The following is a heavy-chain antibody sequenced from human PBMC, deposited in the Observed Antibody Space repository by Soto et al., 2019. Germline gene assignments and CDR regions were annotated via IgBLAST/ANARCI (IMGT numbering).Heavy chain of an antibody. D-gene: IGHD3-3*01. CDR3: AREGEFDFWSAYNKYDGMDV. V-gene: IGHV1-2*02. CDR2: ISPNTGDT. Sequence: ASVKVFCKASGYTLTDYYIHWVRQAPGQGLEWMGWISPNTGDTKYPQKFQRRVTMTRDTSIRTAYMELSSLTSDDTAVYFCAREGEFDFWSAYNKYDGMDVWG. J-gene: IGHJ6*02. CDR1: GYTLTDYY.